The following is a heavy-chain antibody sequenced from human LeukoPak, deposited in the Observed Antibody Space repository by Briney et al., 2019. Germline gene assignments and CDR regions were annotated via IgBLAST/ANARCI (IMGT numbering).Heavy chain of an antibody. CDR2: IYSGGST. V-gene: IGHV3-53*01. J-gene: IGHJ5*02. Sequence: GGSLRLSCAASGFTFSSYWMSWVRQAPGKGLEWVSVIYSGGSTYYTDSVKGRFTISRDNSKNTLYLQMNSLRAEDTAVYYCARDNYWFDPWGQGTLVTVSS. CDR3: ARDNYWFDP. CDR1: GFTFSSYW.